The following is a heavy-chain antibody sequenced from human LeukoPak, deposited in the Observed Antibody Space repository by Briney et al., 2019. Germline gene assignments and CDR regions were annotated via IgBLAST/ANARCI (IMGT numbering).Heavy chain of an antibody. Sequence: WASVKVSCKASGYTFTSYGISWVRQAPGQGLEWMGWISAYNGNTNYAQKLQGRVTMTTDTSTSTAYMQLRSLRSDDTAVYYCARAVLTGIAARLLDYWGQGTLVTVSS. CDR1: GYTFTSYG. CDR2: ISAYNGNT. V-gene: IGHV1-18*01. CDR3: ARAVLTGIAARLLDY. J-gene: IGHJ4*02. D-gene: IGHD6-6*01.